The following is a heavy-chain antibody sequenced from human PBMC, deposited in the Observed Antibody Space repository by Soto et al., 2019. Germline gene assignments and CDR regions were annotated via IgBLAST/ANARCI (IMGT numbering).Heavy chain of an antibody. CDR1: GGSISGYY. Sequence: PSETLSLTCPVSGGSISGYYWTWIRQPPGKGLEWVGSLFYGGTTDYNPSLKSRLTMSLDTSKNHFSLKLRSVTAADTAVYYCARHRGPAPVYWGQGTLVTVSS. J-gene: IGHJ4*02. CDR2: LFYGGTT. V-gene: IGHV4-39*01. CDR3: ARHRGPAPVY. D-gene: IGHD3-10*01.